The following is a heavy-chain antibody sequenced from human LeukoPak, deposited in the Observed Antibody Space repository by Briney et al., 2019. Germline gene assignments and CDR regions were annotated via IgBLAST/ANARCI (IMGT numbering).Heavy chain of an antibody. CDR1: GFTFSSYS. CDR2: TSSSSSYI. V-gene: IGHV3-21*01. CDR3: ARERVAVAGPLNDY. D-gene: IGHD6-19*01. Sequence: PGGSLRLSCAASGFTFSSYSMNWVRQAPGKGLEWVSSTSSSSSYIYYADSVKGRFTISRDNAKNSLYLQMNSLRAEDTAVYYCARERVAVAGPLNDYWGQGTLVTVSS. J-gene: IGHJ4*02.